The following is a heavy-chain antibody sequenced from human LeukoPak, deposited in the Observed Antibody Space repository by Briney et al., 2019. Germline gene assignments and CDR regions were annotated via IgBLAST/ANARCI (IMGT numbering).Heavy chain of an antibody. V-gene: IGHV3-30*18. CDR3: AKGRVVAVITTYFDY. CDR1: GFTFSSYG. J-gene: IGHJ4*02. Sequence: GRSLRLSCAASGFTFSSYGMHWVRQAPGKGLEWVAVISYDGSNKYYADSVKGRFTISRDNSKNTLYLQMNSLRAEDTAVYYCAKGRVVAVITTYFDYWGQGTLVTVSS. CDR2: ISYDGSNK. D-gene: IGHD3-22*01.